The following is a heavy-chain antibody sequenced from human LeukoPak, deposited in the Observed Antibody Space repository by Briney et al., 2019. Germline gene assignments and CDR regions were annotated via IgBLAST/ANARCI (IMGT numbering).Heavy chain of an antibody. CDR2: INPNSGGT. J-gene: IGHJ4*02. V-gene: IGHV1-2*06. Sequence: VSVKVSCKASGYTFTGYYMHWVRQAPGQGLEWMGRINPNSGGTNYAQKFQGRVTMTRDTSISTAYMELSRLRSDDTAVYYCARAGYYYDSSGYYYVGVDYWGQGTLVTVSS. CDR3: ARAGYYYDSSGYYYVGVDY. D-gene: IGHD3-22*01. CDR1: GYTFTGYY.